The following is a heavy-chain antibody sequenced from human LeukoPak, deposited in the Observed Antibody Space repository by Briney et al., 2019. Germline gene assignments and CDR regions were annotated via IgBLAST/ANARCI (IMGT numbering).Heavy chain of an antibody. Sequence: ASVKASCKVVGTSFTNYGITWVRQAPGQGLEWMAWISAHNGDTNVAQNFQGRVTMTTDTSTSTAYMELRSLRSDDTAMYYCARGEYPNDYWGQGTLVTVSS. CDR2: ISAHNGDT. D-gene: IGHD2/OR15-2a*01. V-gene: IGHV1-18*01. J-gene: IGHJ4*02. CDR3: ARGEYPNDY. CDR1: GTSFTNYG.